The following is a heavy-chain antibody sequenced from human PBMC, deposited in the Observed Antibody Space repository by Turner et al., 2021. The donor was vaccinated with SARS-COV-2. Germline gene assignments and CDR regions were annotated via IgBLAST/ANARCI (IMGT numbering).Heavy chain of an antibody. V-gene: IGHV3-30*04. CDR2: ISYDVSNK. Sequence: GQLVESGGGVVEPGGSLRRTCVHSRFSFSNYAMHWVRQAPGKGLEWVAIISYDVSNKYYADSVKGRFTISRDNSKNTLYLQMNSLRAEDTAVYYCAGIHSYDSSDYYGIDVWGQGTTVTVSS. D-gene: IGHD3-22*01. J-gene: IGHJ6*02. CDR3: AGIHSYDSSDYYGIDV. CDR1: RFSFSNYA.